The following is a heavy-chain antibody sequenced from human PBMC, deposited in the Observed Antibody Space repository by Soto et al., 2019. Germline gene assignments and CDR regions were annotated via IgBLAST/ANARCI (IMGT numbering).Heavy chain of an antibody. Sequence: INQSPGNGLQWIGQINHSGSSYYHPSLKSRLTISLYTSSDRFSLELSSVTAADTAVYYCARVLFSESSYSVGLYYFAQWSTGIPVTV. J-gene: IGHJ4*02. V-gene: IGHV4-34*01. CDR2: INHSGSS. CDR3: ARVLFSESSYSVGLYYFAQ. D-gene: IGHD1-26*01.